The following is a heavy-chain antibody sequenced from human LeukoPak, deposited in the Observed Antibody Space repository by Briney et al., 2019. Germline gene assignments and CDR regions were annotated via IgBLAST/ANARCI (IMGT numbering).Heavy chain of an antibody. CDR3: AKDETSYGQAIDY. V-gene: IGHV3-23*01. Sequence: GGSLRLSCAASRFTFSSYAMSWVRQAPGKGLEWVSAISGSGGGTYYADSVKGRFTISRGNSKNTLYLQMNSLRAEDTAVYYCAKDETSYGQAIDYWGQGTLVTVSS. CDR1: RFTFSSYA. CDR2: ISGSGGGT. J-gene: IGHJ4*02. D-gene: IGHD5-18*01.